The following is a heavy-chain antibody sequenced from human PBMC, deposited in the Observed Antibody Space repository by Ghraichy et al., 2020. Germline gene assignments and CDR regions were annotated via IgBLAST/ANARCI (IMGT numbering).Heavy chain of an antibody. CDR1: GGSFSGYY. CDR2: INHSGST. J-gene: IGHJ4*02. Sequence: SETLSLTCAVYGGSFSGYYWSWIRQPPGKGLEWIGEINHSGSTNYNPSLKSRVTISVDTSKNQFSLKLSSVTAADTAVYYCARVGYYYGSGSHFDYWGQGTLVTVSS. CDR3: ARVGYYYGSGSHFDY. D-gene: IGHD3-10*01. V-gene: IGHV4-34*01.